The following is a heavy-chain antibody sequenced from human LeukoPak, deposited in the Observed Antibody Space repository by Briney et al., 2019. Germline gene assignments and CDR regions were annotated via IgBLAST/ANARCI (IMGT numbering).Heavy chain of an antibody. CDR3: ARWVVVAATQYYYGMDV. Sequence: PGGSLRLSCAASGFTFSSYGMHWVRQAPGKGLEWVAVIWYDGSNKYYADSVKGRFTISRDNSKNTLYLQMNSLRAEDTAVYYCARWVVVAATQYYYGMDVWGQGTTVTVSS. V-gene: IGHV3-33*01. CDR1: GFTFSSYG. J-gene: IGHJ6*02. CDR2: IWYDGSNK. D-gene: IGHD2-15*01.